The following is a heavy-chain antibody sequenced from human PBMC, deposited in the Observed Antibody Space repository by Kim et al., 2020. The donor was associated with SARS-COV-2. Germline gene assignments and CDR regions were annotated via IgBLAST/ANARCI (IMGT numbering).Heavy chain of an antibody. D-gene: IGHD5-18*01. CDR3: ARGGYSYGYLSY. Sequence: SETLSLTCAVYGGSFSGYYWSWIRQPPGKGLEWIGEINHSGSTNYNPSLKSRVTISVDTSKNQFSLKLSSVTAADTAVYYCARGGYSYGYLSYWGQGTLVTVSS. J-gene: IGHJ4*02. V-gene: IGHV4-34*01. CDR1: GGSFSGYY. CDR2: INHSGST.